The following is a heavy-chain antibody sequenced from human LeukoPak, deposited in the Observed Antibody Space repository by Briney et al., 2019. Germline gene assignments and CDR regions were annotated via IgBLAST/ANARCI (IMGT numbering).Heavy chain of an antibody. Sequence: PGGSLLLSCAASGFTFSSSGMHWVRQAPGKALEWVGVISYDGGKTYYGDSVQGRFTISRDNSKNTLYLHMNSLRAEDTAMYYCARVPSMAGGSAFDYWGQGTLGTVSA. CDR1: GFTFSSSG. J-gene: IGHJ4*02. D-gene: IGHD2/OR15-2a*01. CDR3: ARVPSMAGGSAFDY. CDR2: ISYDGGKT. V-gene: IGHV3-30*03.